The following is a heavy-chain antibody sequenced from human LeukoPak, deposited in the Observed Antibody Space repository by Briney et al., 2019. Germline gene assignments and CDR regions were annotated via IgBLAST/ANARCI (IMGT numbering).Heavy chain of an antibody. V-gene: IGHV3-23*01. J-gene: IGHJ4*02. CDR3: AKDEDIVVVPAASIGY. CDR2: ISGSGGST. D-gene: IGHD2-2*01. CDR1: GLTFSRYA. Sequence: PGGSLRLSRAAPGLTFSRYAMSWVRQAPRKGVEWVSAISGSGGSTYYAGSVKGRFTISRDNSKNTLYLQMNSLRAEDTAVYYCAKDEDIVVVPAASIGYWGQGTLVTVSS.